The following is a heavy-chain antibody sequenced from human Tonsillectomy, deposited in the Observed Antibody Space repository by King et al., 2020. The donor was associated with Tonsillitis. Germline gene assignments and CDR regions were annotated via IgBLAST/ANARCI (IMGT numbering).Heavy chain of an antibody. CDR2: IYPGDSDT. J-gene: IGHJ4*02. D-gene: IGHD2-15*01. V-gene: IGHV5-51*01. CDR3: ARRGLCRGGNCFDY. CDR1: GYSFSSHW. Sequence: QLVQSGAEVKKPGESLKISCKGSGYSFSSHWIGWVRQMPGKGLEWMGIIYPGDSDTTYSPSFEGQVTMSADKSISSAYLQWSSLKASDSATYYCARRGLCRGGNCFDYWGQGTLVTVSS.